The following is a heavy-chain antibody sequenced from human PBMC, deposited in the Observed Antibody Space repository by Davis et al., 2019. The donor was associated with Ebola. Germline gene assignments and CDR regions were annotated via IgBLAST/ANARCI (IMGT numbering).Heavy chain of an antibody. CDR1: GFTVSSNY. CDR3: ARVVGQQDWYFDL. CDR2: IYSGGST. V-gene: IGHV3-53*01. J-gene: IGHJ2*01. D-gene: IGHD6-13*01. Sequence: GGSLRLSCAASGFTVSSNYMSWVRQAPGKGLEWVSVIYSGGSTFYTDSVMGRFTISRDKSKSTLYLQMNSLRAEDTAVYYCARVVGQQDWYFDLWGPGTLVTVSS.